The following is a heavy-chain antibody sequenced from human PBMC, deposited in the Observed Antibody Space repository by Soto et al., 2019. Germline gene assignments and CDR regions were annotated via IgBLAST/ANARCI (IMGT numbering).Heavy chain of an antibody. CDR3: AIMSVGGPDLLYYGMDA. CDR2: IIPILGFA. D-gene: IGHD2-15*01. CDR1: GGTFSSYT. Sequence: QVQLVQSGAEVKKPGSSVKVSCKASGGTFSSYTVSWVRQAPGQGLEWMGRIIPILGFAYYSQKFQGRVTITADKSTGTAYMELSSLRSEDTALYYCAIMSVGGPDLLYYGMDAWGQGTTVTVSS. V-gene: IGHV1-69*02. J-gene: IGHJ6*02.